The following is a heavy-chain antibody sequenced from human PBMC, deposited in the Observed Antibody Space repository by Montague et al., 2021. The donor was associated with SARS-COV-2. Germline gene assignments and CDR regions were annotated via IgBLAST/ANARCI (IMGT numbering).Heavy chain of an antibody. J-gene: IGHJ4*02. D-gene: IGHD2/OR15-2a*01. CDR1: GESMTRSW. V-gene: IGHV4-4*02. CDR3: TRARSKAIDY. CDR2: IFHYGTS. Sequence: SETLSLTCAVAGESMTRSWWTWVRQPPGQRLQWIGKIFHYGTSRSNYXRALKSRVTISIDTSKNQFFLRLSSVSAADTALYFCTRARSKAIDYWGQGALVTVSS.